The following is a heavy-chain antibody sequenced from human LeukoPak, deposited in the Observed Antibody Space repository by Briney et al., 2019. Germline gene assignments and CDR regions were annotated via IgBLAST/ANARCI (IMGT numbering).Heavy chain of an antibody. D-gene: IGHD2-8*02. CDR3: ARDHWSLSSKTWFYYGLDV. J-gene: IGHJ6*02. CDR1: GGSITGYY. CDR2: ISDKGSP. Sequence: PSETLSLTCTVSGGSITGYYWTWMRQPLGKGLEWIGYISDKGSPTYNPSLKTRVTISVDTSKTQFSLRLTSVTADVTATYYCARDHWSLSSKTWFYYGLDVWGRGTTVTVS. V-gene: IGHV4-59*01.